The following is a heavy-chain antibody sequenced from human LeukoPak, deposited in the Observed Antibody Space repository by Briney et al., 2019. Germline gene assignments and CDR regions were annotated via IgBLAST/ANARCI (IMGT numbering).Heavy chain of an antibody. V-gene: IGHV1-69*01. CDR3: ARRDRPHFDY. Sequence: KXXCKASGGXXXXXXXXWGXQXPGQXXEWMRAITPIFGTTTYPQKFQGRVTITADESTSTAYMELSSLRSEDTAVYYCARRDRPHFDYWGQGTLVTVSS. CDR1: GGXXXXXX. CDR2: ITPIFGTT. J-gene: IGHJ4*02. D-gene: IGHD3-22*01.